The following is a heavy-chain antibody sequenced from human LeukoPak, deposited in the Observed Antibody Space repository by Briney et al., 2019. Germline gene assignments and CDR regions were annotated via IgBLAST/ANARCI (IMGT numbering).Heavy chain of an antibody. CDR1: GYTFTGYY. CDR2: INPNSGGT. CDR3: ARDWGAAAGVVDY. D-gene: IGHD6-13*01. V-gene: IGHV1-2*02. J-gene: IGHJ4*02. Sequence: ASVKVSCKASGYTFTGYYMHWVRQAPGQGLEWMGWINPNSGGTNYAQKFQGRVTMTRDTSISTAYMELSRLRSDDTVVYYCARDWGAAAGVVDYWGQGTLVTVSS.